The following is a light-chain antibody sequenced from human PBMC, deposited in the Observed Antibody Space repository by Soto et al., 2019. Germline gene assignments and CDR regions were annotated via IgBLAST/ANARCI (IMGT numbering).Light chain of an antibody. CDR2: EVS. CDR3: SSYTSSSTVF. V-gene: IGLV2-14*01. J-gene: IGLJ2*01. CDR1: SSDVGGYNY. Sequence: QSALTQPASVSGSPGQSITISCTGTSSDVGGYNYVSWYQQHPGKAPKLMIYEVSNRPSGVSNRFSGSKSGNTASLTISGLQAEDEADYYCSSYTSSSTVFFGGGTQLTVL.